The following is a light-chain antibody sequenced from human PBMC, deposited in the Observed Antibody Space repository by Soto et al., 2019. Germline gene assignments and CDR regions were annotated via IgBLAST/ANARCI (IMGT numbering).Light chain of an antibody. CDR1: DLRDKY. J-gene: IGLJ2*01. CDR2: QDS. Sequence: SSELTQPPSVSVSPGQTASITCSGDDLRDKYVCWYQQKPGQSPVVVIYQDSERPSGIPERFSGSSSGNTATLTISGTQAMDEADYYCQAWDSASVVFGGGTKLTVL. V-gene: IGLV3-1*01. CDR3: QAWDSASVV.